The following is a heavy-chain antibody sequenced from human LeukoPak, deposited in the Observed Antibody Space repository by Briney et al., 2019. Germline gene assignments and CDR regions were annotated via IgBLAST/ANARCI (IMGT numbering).Heavy chain of an antibody. J-gene: IGHJ4*02. CDR3: AAGNLNWNYLAYFDY. V-gene: IGHV4-61*01. D-gene: IGHD1-7*01. CDR2: IYYSGST. CDR1: GGAISSGSYY. Sequence: SQTLSLTCTVSGGAISSGSYYWSWIRQPPGKGLEWIGYIYYSGSTNYNPSLKSRVTISVDTSKNQFSLKLSSVTAADTAVYYCAAGNLNWNYLAYFDYWGQGTLVTVSS.